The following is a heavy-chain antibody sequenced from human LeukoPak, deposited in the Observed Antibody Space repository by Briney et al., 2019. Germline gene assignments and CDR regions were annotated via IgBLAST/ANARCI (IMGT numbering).Heavy chain of an antibody. Sequence: PGGSLRLSCAASGFTFSSYSMNWVRQAPGKGLEWVSSISSSSSYIYYADSVKGRFTISRDNAKNSLYLQMNSLRAEDTAVYYCARETNWNDGRWYYYYYMDVWGKGTTVTVSS. CDR2: ISSSSSYI. CDR1: GFTFSSYS. J-gene: IGHJ6*03. CDR3: ARETNWNDGRWYYYYYMDV. D-gene: IGHD1-1*01. V-gene: IGHV3-21*01.